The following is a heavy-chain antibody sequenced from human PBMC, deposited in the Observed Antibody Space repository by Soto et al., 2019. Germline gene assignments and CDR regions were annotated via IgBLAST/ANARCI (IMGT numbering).Heavy chain of an antibody. CDR1: GGSISNYY. CDR3: SRPNQGDYAFDI. D-gene: IGHD2-21*02. J-gene: IGHJ3*02. CDR2: IYNSGNT. Sequence: QVQLQESGPGLVKPSETLSLTCTVSGGSISNYYWSWIRQPPGKGLAWIGYIYNSGNTKYNPSLNSRVTISVDTSKNQISLRLSSATAADTAVYFCSRPNQGDYAFDIWGQRTLVTVSS. V-gene: IGHV4-59*01.